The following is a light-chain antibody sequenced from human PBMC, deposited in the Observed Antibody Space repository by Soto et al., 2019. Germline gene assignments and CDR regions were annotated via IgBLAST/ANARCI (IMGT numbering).Light chain of an antibody. Sequence: QSVLTQPPSVSGAPGQRVTISCTGSSSNIGAGYDVHWYQQLPGTAPKLLIYGNSNRPSGVPDRFSGCKSGTSASLAITGLQAEDEADYYCQSYDSRLSGSVVFGGGTQLTVL. CDR1: SSNIGAGYD. V-gene: IGLV1-40*01. J-gene: IGLJ2*01. CDR2: GNS. CDR3: QSYDSRLSGSVV.